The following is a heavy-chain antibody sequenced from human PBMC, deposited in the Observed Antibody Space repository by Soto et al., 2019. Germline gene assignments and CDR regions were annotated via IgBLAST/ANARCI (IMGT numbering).Heavy chain of an antibody. CDR1: GGTFSSYA. CDR2: IIPIFGTA. CDR3: ARDIGSGWYPLNWFDP. D-gene: IGHD6-19*01. J-gene: IGHJ5*02. V-gene: IGHV1-69*13. Sequence: ASVKVSCKASGGTFSSYAISWVRQAPGQGLEWMGGIIPIFGTANYAQKFQGRVTITADESTSTAYMELSSLRSEDTAVYYCARDIGSGWYPLNWFDPWGQGTLVTVSS.